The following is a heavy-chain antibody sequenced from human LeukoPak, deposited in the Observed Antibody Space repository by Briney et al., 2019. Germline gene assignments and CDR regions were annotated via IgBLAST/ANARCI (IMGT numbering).Heavy chain of an antibody. CDR1: GYTFTVYY. J-gene: IGHJ6*02. D-gene: IGHD3-10*01. V-gene: IGHV1-2*02. Sequence: GASVTVSCKASGYTFTVYYMHWVRQAPGQGLEWMGWINPNSGGTNYAQKFQGRVTMTRDTSISTAYMELSRLRSDDTAVYYCVTLGWFGEAYGMDVWGQGTTITVSS. CDR3: VTLGWFGEAYGMDV. CDR2: INPNSGGT.